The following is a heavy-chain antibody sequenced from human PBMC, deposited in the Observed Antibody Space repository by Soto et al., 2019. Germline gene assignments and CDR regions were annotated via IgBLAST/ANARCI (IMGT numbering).Heavy chain of an antibody. CDR2: IIPIFGTA. V-gene: IGHV1-69*01. CDR1: GGTFSSYA. Sequence: QVQLVQSGAEVKKPGSSVKVSCKASGGTFSSYAISWVRQAPGQGLEWMGGIIPIFGTANYAQKFQGSVTIPAAQSTSTAYMELSSLRSEDTAVYYCASYYYDSSGYYYGLLAFDIWGQGTMVTVSS. CDR3: ASYYYDSSGYYYGLLAFDI. D-gene: IGHD3-22*01. J-gene: IGHJ3*02.